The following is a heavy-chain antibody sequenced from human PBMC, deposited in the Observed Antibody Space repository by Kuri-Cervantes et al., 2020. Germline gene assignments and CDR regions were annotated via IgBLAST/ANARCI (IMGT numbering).Heavy chain of an antibody. CDR3: ARAQGGIFFPYYGMDV. D-gene: IGHD3-9*01. J-gene: IGHJ6*02. CDR1: GYTFTTYG. V-gene: IGHV1-2*04. CDR2: INPNSGGT. Sequence: ASVKVSCKASGYTFTTYGISRVRQAPGQGLEWMGWINPNSGGTNYAQKFQGWVTMTRDTSISTAYMELSRLRSDDTAVYYCARAQGGIFFPYYGMDVWGQGTTVTVSS.